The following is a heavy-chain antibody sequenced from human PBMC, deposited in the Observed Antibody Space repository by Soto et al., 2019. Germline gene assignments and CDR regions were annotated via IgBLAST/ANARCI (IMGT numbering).Heavy chain of an antibody. CDR2: IYPGDSDT. V-gene: IGHV5-51*01. D-gene: IGHD6-6*01. J-gene: IGHJ6*02. Sequence: GESLKISCKGSGYSFTSYWIGWVRQMPGKGLEWMGIIYPGDSDTRYSPSFQGQVTISADKSISTAYLQWSSLKASDTAMYYCAGTSSSSRFYYYGMDVWGQGTTVTVSS. CDR1: GYSFTSYW. CDR3: AGTSSSSRFYYYGMDV.